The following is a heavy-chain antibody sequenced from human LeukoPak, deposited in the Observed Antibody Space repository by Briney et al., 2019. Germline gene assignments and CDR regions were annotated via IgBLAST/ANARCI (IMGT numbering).Heavy chain of an antibody. CDR3: ARAVGRVFGVVRLGDYFDY. Sequence: PGGSLRLSCTASGFTFRTYSMNWVRQAPGKGLEWVSTISSHSIYIYYADSVKGRFTISRDNAKNLLYLQMDSLRADDTAVYFCARAVGRVFGVVRLGDYFDYWGQGTLVTVSS. CDR1: GFTFRTYS. D-gene: IGHD3-3*01. V-gene: IGHV3-21*01. CDR2: ISSHSIYI. J-gene: IGHJ4*02.